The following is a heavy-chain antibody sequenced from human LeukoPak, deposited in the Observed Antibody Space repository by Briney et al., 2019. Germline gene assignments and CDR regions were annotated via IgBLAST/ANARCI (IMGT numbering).Heavy chain of an antibody. J-gene: IGHJ4*02. Sequence: SETLSLTCTVSGGSFSSYYWSWIRQPVGKGLEWIGRIYSSGSTNYNPSLKSRVIMSIDTSKNQFSLKVRSVTAADTAVYYCARDYSRAGESGIPTDYWGQGILVIVSS. D-gene: IGHD1-1*01. CDR3: ARDYSRAGESGIPTDY. CDR2: IYSSGST. CDR1: GGSFSSYY. V-gene: IGHV4-4*07.